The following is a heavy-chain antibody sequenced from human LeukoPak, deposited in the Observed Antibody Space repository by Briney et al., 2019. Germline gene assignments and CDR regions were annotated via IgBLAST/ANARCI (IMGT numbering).Heavy chain of an antibody. J-gene: IGHJ5*02. Sequence: GSVKVSRKASGYTFTSYYIHWVRQAPGQGLEWMGWINPDSGGTNYAQKFQGRVTMTRDTSISTVYMDLSMLRSDDTAMYYCAREARAGNWFDPWGQGPMVIVSS. CDR2: INPDSGGT. V-gene: IGHV1-2*02. CDR3: AREARAGNWFDP. CDR1: GYTFTSYY.